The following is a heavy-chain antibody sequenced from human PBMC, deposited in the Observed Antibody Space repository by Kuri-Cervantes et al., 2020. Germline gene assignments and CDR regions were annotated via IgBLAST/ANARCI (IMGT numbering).Heavy chain of an antibody. CDR2: ISYDGSNK. CDR1: GFTFSSYG. J-gene: IGHJ4*02. D-gene: IGHD3-22*01. Sequence: GESLKISCAASGFTFSSYGMRWVRQAPGKGLEWVAVISYDGSNKYYADSVKGRFTISRDNSKNTLYLQMNSLRAEDTAVYYCARDGYDSSGYYFDYWGQGTLVTVSS. V-gene: IGHV3-30*03. CDR3: ARDGYDSSGYYFDY.